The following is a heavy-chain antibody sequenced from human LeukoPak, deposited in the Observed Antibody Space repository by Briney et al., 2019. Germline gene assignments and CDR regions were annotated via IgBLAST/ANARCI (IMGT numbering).Heavy chain of an antibody. V-gene: IGHV4-30-4*01. CDR3: ARYVDTAMVTAFDI. D-gene: IGHD5-18*01. CDR1: GGSISSGDYY. J-gene: IGHJ3*02. CDR2: IYYSGST. Sequence: SQTLSLTCTVSGGSISSGDYYRSWIRQPPGKGLEWIGYIYYSGSTYYNPSLKSRVTISVDTSKNQFSLKLSSVTAADTAVYYCARYVDTAMVTAFDIWGQGTMVTVSS.